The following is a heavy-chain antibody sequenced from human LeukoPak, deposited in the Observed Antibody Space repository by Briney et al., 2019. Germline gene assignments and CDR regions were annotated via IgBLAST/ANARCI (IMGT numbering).Heavy chain of an antibody. J-gene: IGHJ4*02. V-gene: IGHV3-74*01. D-gene: IGHD3-10*01. Sequence: GRSLRLSCAASGFTFSNYWMHWVRQAPGKGLVWVSRISPDGSSTSYGDSVKGRFTISRDNAKNTVYLQMNSLRAEDTAVYYCIRSRSGSYGYFDYWGQGTLVTVSS. CDR3: IRSRSGSYGYFDY. CDR1: GFTFSNYW. CDR2: ISPDGSST.